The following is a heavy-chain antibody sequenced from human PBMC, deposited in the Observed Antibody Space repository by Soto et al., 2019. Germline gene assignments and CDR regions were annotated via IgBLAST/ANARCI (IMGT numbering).Heavy chain of an antibody. Sequence: SVTLSLTCTVSGGSISRYYWSLLRQPPGKGLEWIGYIYYSGSTNYNPSLKSRVTISVDTSKNQFSLKLSSVTAADTAVYYCARGVVGAMGAFDIWGQGTMVTVSS. J-gene: IGHJ3*02. CDR1: GGSISRYY. D-gene: IGHD1-26*01. CDR3: ARGVVGAMGAFDI. V-gene: IGHV4-59*01. CDR2: IYYSGST.